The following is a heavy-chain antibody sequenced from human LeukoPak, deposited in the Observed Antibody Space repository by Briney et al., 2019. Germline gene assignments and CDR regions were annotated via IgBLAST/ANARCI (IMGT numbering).Heavy chain of an antibody. J-gene: IGHJ6*03. CDR2: IYYSGST. V-gene: IGHV4-39*01. Sequence: SETVSLTCTVSGGSISSSSYYWGWIRQPPGRGLEWIGSIYYSGSTYYNPSLKSRVTISVDTRKTQSSLKLSSVTAADTAVYYCASVRRGFGDLSKYYSYYYMDVWGKGTTVTISS. CDR1: GGSISSSSYY. CDR3: ASVRRGFGDLSKYYSYYYMDV. D-gene: IGHD3-10*01.